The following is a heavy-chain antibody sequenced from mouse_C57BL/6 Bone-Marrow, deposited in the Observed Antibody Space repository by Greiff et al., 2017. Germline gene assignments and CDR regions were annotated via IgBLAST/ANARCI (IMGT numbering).Heavy chain of an antibody. Sequence: VKLMESGAELARPGASVKLSCKASGYTFTSYGISWVKQRPGQGLEWIGEIYPRSGNTYYNEKFKGKATLTADKSSSTAYMELRSLTSEDSAVYFCARRPEGYAMDYWGQGTSVTVSS. CDR2: IYPRSGNT. CDR3: ARRPEGYAMDY. J-gene: IGHJ4*01. V-gene: IGHV1-81*01. CDR1: GYTFTSYG.